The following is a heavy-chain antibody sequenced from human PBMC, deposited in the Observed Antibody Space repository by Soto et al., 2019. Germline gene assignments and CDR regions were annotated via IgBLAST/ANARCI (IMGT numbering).Heavy chain of an antibody. CDR3: ARLTRCSSTSCGDFDY. Sequence: SETLSLTCTVSGGSISSSSYYWGWIRQPPGKGLEWIGSIYYSGSTYYNPSLKSRVTISVDTSKNQFSLKLSSVTAADTAVYYCARLTRCSSTSCGDFDYWGQGTLVTVSS. V-gene: IGHV4-39*01. CDR1: GGSISSSSYY. J-gene: IGHJ4*02. CDR2: IYYSGST. D-gene: IGHD2-2*01.